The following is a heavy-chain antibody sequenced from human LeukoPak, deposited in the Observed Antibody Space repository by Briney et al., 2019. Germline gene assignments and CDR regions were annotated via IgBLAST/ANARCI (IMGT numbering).Heavy chain of an antibody. CDR2: IYTSGST. CDR3: ARDRGDAYYDILTGYHLTTTYYFDY. D-gene: IGHD3-9*01. V-gene: IGHV4-4*07. CDR1: GGSISSYY. J-gene: IGHJ4*02. Sequence: PSETLSLTCTVSGGSISSYYWSWIRQPAGKGLEWIGRIYTSGSTNYNPSLKSQVTMSVDTSKNQLSLKLSSVTAADTAVYYCARDRGDAYYDILTGYHLTTTYYFDYWGQGTLVTVSS.